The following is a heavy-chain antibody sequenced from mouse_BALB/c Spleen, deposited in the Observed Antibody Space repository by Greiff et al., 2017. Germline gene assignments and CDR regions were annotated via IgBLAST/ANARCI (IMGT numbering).Heavy chain of an antibody. J-gene: IGHJ2*01. V-gene: IGHV14-3*02. CDR3: ARIARAHEGFDY. CDR2: IDPANGNT. D-gene: IGHD3-1*01. Sequence: VHVKQSGAELVKPGASVKLSCTASGFNIKDTYMHWVKQRPEQGLEWIGRIDPANGNTKYDPKFQGKATITADTSSNTAYLQLSSLTSEDTAVYYCARIARAHEGFDYWGQGTTLTVSS. CDR1: GFNIKDTY.